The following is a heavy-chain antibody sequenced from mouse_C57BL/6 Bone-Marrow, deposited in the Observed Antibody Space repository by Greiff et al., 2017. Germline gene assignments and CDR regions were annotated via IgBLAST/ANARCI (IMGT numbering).Heavy chain of an antibody. Sequence: VQLQQSGAELVRPGASVKLSCTASGFNIKDDYMHWVKQRPEQGLEWIGWIDPENGDTEYASKFQGKATITADTSSHTAYLQLSSLTSEDTAVYYCTPYYPGFAYWGQGTLVTVSA. CDR1: GFNIKDDY. J-gene: IGHJ3*01. V-gene: IGHV14-4*01. CDR2: IDPENGDT. CDR3: TPYYPGFAY. D-gene: IGHD1-1*01.